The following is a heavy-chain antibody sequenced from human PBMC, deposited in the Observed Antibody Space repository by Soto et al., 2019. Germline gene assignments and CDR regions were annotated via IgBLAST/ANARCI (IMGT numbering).Heavy chain of an antibody. V-gene: IGHV1-8*01. CDR1: GYTFTSYD. Sequence: QVQLVQSGAEVKKPGASVKVSCKASGYTFTSYDINWVRQATGQGLEWMGWMNPNSGNTGYAQKFQGRVTMTRNTSISDAYRDLGSLRSEDTAVYYCARGGIAASDGSYYYWSGMDVWGQGTTVTVFS. CDR2: MNPNSGNT. D-gene: IGHD6-13*01. J-gene: IGHJ6*02. CDR3: ARGGIAASDGSYYYWSGMDV.